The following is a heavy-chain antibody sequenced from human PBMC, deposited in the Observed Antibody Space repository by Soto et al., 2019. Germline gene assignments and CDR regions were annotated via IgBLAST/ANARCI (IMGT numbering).Heavy chain of an antibody. CDR2: IDVGSANA. J-gene: IGHJ4*02. CDR3: ARDGPTIQLWSE. CDR1: GFTFSSSA. Sequence: GASVKVSCKTSGFTFSSSAVHWVRQARGHRLQWIGWIDVGSANANYAQMLQERVTISRDMSTSTAYMELSSLRADDTAVYYCARDGPTIQLWSEWGQGTLVTVSS. V-gene: IGHV1-58*01. D-gene: IGHD5-18*01.